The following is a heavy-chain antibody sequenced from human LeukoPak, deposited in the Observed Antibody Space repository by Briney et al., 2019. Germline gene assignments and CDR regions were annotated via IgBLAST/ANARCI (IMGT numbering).Heavy chain of an antibody. Sequence: GGSLRLSCAASEFTFSDYDMSWIRQPPGKGLEWVSYISSSGTTIYYADSVRGRFTVSRDNAKNSLYLQMDSLSAEDTAVYYCASLRGVNRWGQGTLVTVSS. D-gene: IGHD3-10*01. CDR3: ASLRGVNR. J-gene: IGHJ4*02. V-gene: IGHV3-11*01. CDR1: EFTFSDYD. CDR2: ISSSGTTI.